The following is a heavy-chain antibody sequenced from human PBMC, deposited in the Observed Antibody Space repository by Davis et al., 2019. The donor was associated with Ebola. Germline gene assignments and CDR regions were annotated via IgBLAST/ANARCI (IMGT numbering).Heavy chain of an antibody. CDR1: GFTFSNYW. CDR3: TRGGYRSGLDY. J-gene: IGHJ4*02. Sequence: HTGGSLRLSCAASGFTFSNYWMHWVSQGPGKGLVWVSRVNSDGSSAVYADSVKGRFTMSRDNAENTLYLQMNSLRVEDTAVYYCTRGGYRSGLDYWGQGILVTVSS. D-gene: IGHD6-19*01. V-gene: IGHV3-74*01. CDR2: VNSDGSSA.